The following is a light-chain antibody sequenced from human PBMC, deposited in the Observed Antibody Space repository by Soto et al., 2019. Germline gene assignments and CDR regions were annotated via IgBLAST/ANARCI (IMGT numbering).Light chain of an antibody. CDR2: LNSDGSH. Sequence: QAVVTQSPSASASLGASVKLTCTLSSGHRSYTIAWHQQLPEKGPRYLMTLNSDGSHRKGDGIPDRFSGSSSGAERYLIISSLQYEDEADYYCQTWGTGYVVFGGGTKLTVL. J-gene: IGLJ2*01. V-gene: IGLV4-69*01. CDR1: SGHRSYT. CDR3: QTWGTGYVV.